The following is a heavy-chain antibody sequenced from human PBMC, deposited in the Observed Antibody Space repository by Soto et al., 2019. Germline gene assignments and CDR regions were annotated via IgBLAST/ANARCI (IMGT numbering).Heavy chain of an antibody. V-gene: IGHV3-23*01. CDR2: ISGSGDAK. D-gene: IGHD3-22*01. CDR3: AKDFDSDETSHGPNDY. J-gene: IGHJ4*02. Sequence: EVHLLESGGGLVQPGESLRLSCVASGFSFSSYGMSWVRQAPGKGLEWASIISGSGDAKYYADSVKGGITMPRDNSKNTMYLQMDSLRAEDTAVYYCAKDFDSDETSHGPNDYWGQGTLVTVSS. CDR1: GFSFSSYG.